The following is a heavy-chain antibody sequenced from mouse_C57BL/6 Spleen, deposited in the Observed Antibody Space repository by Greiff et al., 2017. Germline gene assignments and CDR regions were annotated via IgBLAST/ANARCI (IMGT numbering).Heavy chain of an antibody. CDR2: INPSSGYT. D-gene: IGHD1-1*01. V-gene: IGHV1-7*01. J-gene: IGHJ4*01. Sequence: QVQLQQSGAELAKPGASVKLSCKASGYTFTSYWMHWVKQRPGQGLEWIGYINPSSGYTKYNQKFKDKATLTADKSSSTAYMQLSSLTYEDSAVYYCARSSVTTVVATGARDYWGQGTSVTVSS. CDR3: ARSSVTTVVATGARDY. CDR1: GYTFTSYW.